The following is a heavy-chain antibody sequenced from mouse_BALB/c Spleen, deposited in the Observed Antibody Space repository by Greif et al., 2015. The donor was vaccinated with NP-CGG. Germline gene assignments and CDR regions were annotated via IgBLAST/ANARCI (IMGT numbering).Heavy chain of an antibody. V-gene: IGHV1-69*01. J-gene: IGHJ4*01. CDR2: IDTSDSYT. D-gene: IGHD2-3*01. CDR1: GYTFTDYW. CDR3: ARGLLRPIYAMDY. Sequence: LVESGAELVMPGASVKMSCKASGYTFTDYWMHWVKQRPGQGLEWIGAIDTSDSYTSYNQKFKGKATLTVDESSSTAYMQLSSLTSEDSAVYYCARGLLRPIYAMDYWGQGTSVTVSS.